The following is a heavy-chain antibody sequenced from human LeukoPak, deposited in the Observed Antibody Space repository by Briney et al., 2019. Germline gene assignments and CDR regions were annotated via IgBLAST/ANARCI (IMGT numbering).Heavy chain of an antibody. J-gene: IGHJ6*03. CDR1: GFTVSSNY. Sequence: PGGSLRLSCAASGFTVSSNYMSWVRQAPGKGLEWVSVIYSGGSTYYADSVKGRFTISRDNSKNTLYLQMSSLRAEDTAVYYCARIPVDTAMVTYYYYYMDVWGKGTTVTVSS. D-gene: IGHD5-18*01. CDR2: IYSGGST. CDR3: ARIPVDTAMVTYYYYYMDV. V-gene: IGHV3-53*01.